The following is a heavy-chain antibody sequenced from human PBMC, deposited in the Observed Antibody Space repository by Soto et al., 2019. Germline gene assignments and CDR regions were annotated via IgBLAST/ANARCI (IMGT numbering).Heavy chain of an antibody. V-gene: IGHV1-69*13. CDR1: GGTFSSYA. CDR2: IIPIFGTA. Sequence: ASVKVSCKASGGTFSSYAISWVRQAPGQGLEWMGGIIPIFGTANYAQKFQGRVTITADESTSTAYMELSSLRSEDTAVYYCAREGLYCSSTSCYGWFDPWGQGTLVTVSS. D-gene: IGHD2-2*01. CDR3: AREGLYCSSTSCYGWFDP. J-gene: IGHJ5*02.